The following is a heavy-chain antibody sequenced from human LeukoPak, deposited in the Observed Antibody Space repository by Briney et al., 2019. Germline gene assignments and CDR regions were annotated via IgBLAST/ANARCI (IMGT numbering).Heavy chain of an antibody. J-gene: IGHJ3*02. CDR2: IYYSGST. CDR3: ARRRKDSAFDI. D-gene: IGHD3/OR15-3a*01. V-gene: IGHV4-59*08. Sequence: SGTPSLTCTASGGTISGYYLSWIRQPPGKGLEWIGYIYYSGSTNYNPSLKSRDTISVDTSKNQISLKLNSVTAADTAVYYCARRRKDSAFDIWGQGTMVTVSS. CDR1: GGTISGYY.